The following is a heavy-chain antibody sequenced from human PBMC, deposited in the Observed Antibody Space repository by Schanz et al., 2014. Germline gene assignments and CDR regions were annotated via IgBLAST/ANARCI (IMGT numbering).Heavy chain of an antibody. V-gene: IGHV3-23*01. Sequence: EVQVLESGGGLVQPGGSLRLSCAASGFTFSAYAMTWVRQIPGKGLEWVSAISASGGTTYYADSVKGRFTISRDNAENTLFLQMNSLRAEDTAVYYCLAPDYGMDVWGQGTTVTVSS. CDR2: ISASGGTT. CDR1: GFTFSAYA. J-gene: IGHJ6*02. CDR3: LAPDYGMDV.